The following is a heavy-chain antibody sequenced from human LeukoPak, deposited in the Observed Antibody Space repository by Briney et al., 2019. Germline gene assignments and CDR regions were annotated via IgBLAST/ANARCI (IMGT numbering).Heavy chain of an antibody. Sequence: PGGSLRVSCAASGITVSDNYMSWVRQTPGKGLEWVSTLYPAGDTYFADSVSGRFTISRDISKNTVYLQMGSLRAEDTAVYFCARVHFPYGDFDYWGQGALVTVSS. CDR1: GITVSDNY. D-gene: IGHD4-17*01. CDR2: LYPAGDT. CDR3: ARVHFPYGDFDY. J-gene: IGHJ4*02. V-gene: IGHV3-53*01.